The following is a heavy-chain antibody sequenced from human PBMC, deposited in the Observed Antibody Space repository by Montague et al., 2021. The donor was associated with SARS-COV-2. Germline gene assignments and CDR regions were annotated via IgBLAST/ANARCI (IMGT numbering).Heavy chain of an antibody. J-gene: IGHJ6*02. CDR3: ASHCGGGRRHFGMDV. Sequence: SETLSLTCDVYGGSFSSYWSWIRQPPWRGLEWVGQISHGGGTNYXPSLKIRVTISVDTSKNQVSLKLSSVTAADTAVYYCASHCGGGRRHFGMDVWGQGTTVTVSS. CDR2: ISHGGGT. D-gene: IGHD2-15*01. V-gene: IGHV4-34*01. CDR1: GGSFSSY.